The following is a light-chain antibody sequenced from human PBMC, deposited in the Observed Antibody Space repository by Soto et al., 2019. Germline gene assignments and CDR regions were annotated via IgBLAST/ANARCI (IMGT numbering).Light chain of an antibody. Sequence: QSALTQPPSASGSPGQSVTISCTGTSSDVGAYKYVSWYQQYPGKAPKLMIYEVTKRPSGVPDRFSGSKSGNTASLTVSGLHAEDEDDYYCTSYVSNENLVFGGGTKLTVL. CDR1: SSDVGAYKY. V-gene: IGLV2-8*01. J-gene: IGLJ3*02. CDR3: TSYVSNENLV. CDR2: EVT.